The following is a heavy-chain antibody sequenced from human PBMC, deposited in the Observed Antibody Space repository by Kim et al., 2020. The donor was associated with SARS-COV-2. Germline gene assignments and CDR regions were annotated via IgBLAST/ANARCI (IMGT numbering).Heavy chain of an antibody. D-gene: IGHD4-17*01. CDR3: ARGRRTYGDYDLGY. V-gene: IGHV4-34*01. CDR1: GGSFSGYY. Sequence: SETLSLTCAVYGGSFSGYYWSWIRQPPGKGLEWIGEINHSGSTNYNPSLKSRVTISVDTSKNQFSLKLSSVTAADTAVYYCARGRRTYGDYDLGYWGQGTLVTVSS. CDR2: INHSGST. J-gene: IGHJ4*02.